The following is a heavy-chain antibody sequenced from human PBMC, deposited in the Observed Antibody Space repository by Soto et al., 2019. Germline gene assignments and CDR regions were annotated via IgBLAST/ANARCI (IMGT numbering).Heavy chain of an antibody. D-gene: IGHD3-16*01. CDR1: GFTFSSYG. Sequence: PGGSLRLSCVASGFTFSSYGMHWVRQAPGKGLEWVAVISYDGSNKYYADSVKGRFTISRDNSKNTLYLQMNSLRAEDTAVYYCAKVSKRWGDYYGLDVWGQGTTVTVSS. CDR2: ISYDGSNK. J-gene: IGHJ6*02. V-gene: IGHV3-30*18. CDR3: AKVSKRWGDYYGLDV.